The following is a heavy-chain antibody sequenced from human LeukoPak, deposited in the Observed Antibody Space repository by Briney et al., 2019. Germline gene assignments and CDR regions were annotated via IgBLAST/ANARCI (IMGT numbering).Heavy chain of an antibody. V-gene: IGHV4-31*03. CDR3: AREVIVVVPVASRWFDP. CDR1: GRSISSGGYY. J-gene: IGHJ5*02. Sequence: SQTLSLTCTVSGRSISSGGYYWSWIRQHPGKGLEWIGYIYYSGSTYYNPSLKSRVTISVDTSKNQFSLKLSSVTAADTAVYYCAREVIVVVPVASRWFDPWGQGTLVTVSS. CDR2: IYYSGST. D-gene: IGHD2-2*01.